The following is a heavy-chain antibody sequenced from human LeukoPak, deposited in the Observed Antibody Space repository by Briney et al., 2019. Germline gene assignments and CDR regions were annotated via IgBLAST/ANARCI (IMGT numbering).Heavy chain of an antibody. J-gene: IGHJ4*02. V-gene: IGHV3-21*04. CDR1: GFTFSSYS. CDR3: AKFALRYCSGGSCHPFDY. D-gene: IGHD2-15*01. Sequence: GGSLRLSCAASGFTFSSYSMNWVRQAPGKGLEWVSSISSSSSYIYYADSVKGRFTISRDNAKNSLYLQMNSLRAEDTAVYYCAKFALRYCSGGSCHPFDYWGQGTLVTVSS. CDR2: ISSSSSYI.